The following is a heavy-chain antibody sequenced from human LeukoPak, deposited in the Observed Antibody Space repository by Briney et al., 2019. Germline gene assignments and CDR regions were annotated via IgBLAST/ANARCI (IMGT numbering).Heavy chain of an antibody. J-gene: IGHJ4*02. CDR3: ARARVGYYFDY. Sequence: GGSLRLSCAASGFTFSSYGMHWVRQAPGKGLEWVAVIWYDGSNKYYADSVKGRFTISRDNSKNTLYLQMNSLRAEDTAVYYCARARVGYYFDYWGQGTLVTVSS. CDR1: GFTFSSYG. V-gene: IGHV3-33*01. CDR2: IWYDGSNK. D-gene: IGHD2-15*01.